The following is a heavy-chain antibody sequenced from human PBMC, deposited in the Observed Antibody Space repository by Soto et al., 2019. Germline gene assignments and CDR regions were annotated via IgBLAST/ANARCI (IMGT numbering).Heavy chain of an antibody. CDR1: GYTFSNYG. Sequence: QVQLVQSGGEVKRPGASVKVSCKTSGYTFSNYGITWVRQAPGQPLEWLGWISLYSDGTNYAQKFQGSVSITTDTSTTTAYMELRSRRSDDTAVDYCARVVPGAEAWFGPWGQGTLVTVSS. D-gene: IGHD2-2*01. V-gene: IGHV1-18*01. CDR2: ISLYSDGT. J-gene: IGHJ5*02. CDR3: ARVVPGAEAWFGP.